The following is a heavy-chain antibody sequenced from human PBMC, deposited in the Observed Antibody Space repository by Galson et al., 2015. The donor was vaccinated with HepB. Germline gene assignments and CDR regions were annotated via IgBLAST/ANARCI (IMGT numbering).Heavy chain of an antibody. CDR1: GFTFSSYN. V-gene: IGHV3-48*02. CDR2: ISSSSSTI. J-gene: IGHJ6*02. CDR3: ARDGPPGYYYAMDV. Sequence: SLRLSCAASGFTFSSYNMNWVRQPPGKALEWVSYISSSSSTIYFADSVKGRFTISRDNAKNSLYLQMNSLRDDDTAVYFCARDGPPGYYYAMDVWGQGTTVTVSS.